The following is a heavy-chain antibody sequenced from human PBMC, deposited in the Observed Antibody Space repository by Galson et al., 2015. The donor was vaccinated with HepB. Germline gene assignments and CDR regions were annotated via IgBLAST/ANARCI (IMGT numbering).Heavy chain of an antibody. Sequence: LRLSCAASGFTFSNAWMSWVRQAPGKGLEWVGRIKSKTDGGTTDYAAPVKGRFTISRDDSKNTLYLQMNSLKTEDTAVYYCTTDLLSSGWYEYFQHWGQGTLVTVSS. V-gene: IGHV3-15*01. CDR2: IKSKTDGGTT. D-gene: IGHD6-19*01. J-gene: IGHJ1*01. CDR1: GFTFSNAW. CDR3: TTDLLSSGWYEYFQH.